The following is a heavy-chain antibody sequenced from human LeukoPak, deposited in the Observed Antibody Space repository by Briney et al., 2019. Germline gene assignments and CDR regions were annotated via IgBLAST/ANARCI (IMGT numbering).Heavy chain of an antibody. V-gene: IGHV4-59*01. CDR3: ARLGYSSGWYSRPGDYYYMDF. D-gene: IGHD6-19*01. CDR2: ISDTGTT. CDR1: DVSIKRFY. J-gene: IGHJ6*03. Sequence: SETLSLTCAVSDVSIKRFYWSWIRQFPGKELEWIGDISDTGTTDYNPSLRSRVTISLDMSNNEFSLTLTSVTAADTAMYYCARLGYSSGWYSRPGDYYYMDFWGKGTTVIVSS.